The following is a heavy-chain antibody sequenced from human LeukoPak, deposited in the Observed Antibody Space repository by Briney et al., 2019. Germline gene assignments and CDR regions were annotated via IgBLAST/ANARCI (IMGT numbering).Heavy chain of an antibody. V-gene: IGHV4-39*01. D-gene: IGHD4-17*01. Sequence: RSETLSLTCTVSGGSTSSSIYYWGWIRQPPGKGLEWIGSIYYSGSTYYNPSLKSRVTISVDTSKNQFSLKLSSVTAADTAVYYCARHPIYGDYASRRYYFDSWGQGTLVTVSS. J-gene: IGHJ4*02. CDR2: IYYSGST. CDR1: GGSTSSSIYY. CDR3: ARHPIYGDYASRRYYFDS.